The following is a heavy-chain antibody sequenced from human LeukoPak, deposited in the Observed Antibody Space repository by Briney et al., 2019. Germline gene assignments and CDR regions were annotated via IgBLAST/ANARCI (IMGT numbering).Heavy chain of an antibody. Sequence: SQTLSLTCTVSGGSISSGGYYWSWIRQPPGKGLEWIGYIYHSGSTYCNPSLKSRVTLSVDTSKSQFSLRLNSVTAADTAVYYCARAGRIEATSTYYFDFWGQGALVTVSS. CDR2: IYHSGST. V-gene: IGHV4-30-2*02. CDR1: GGSISSGGYY. D-gene: IGHD2/OR15-2a*01. J-gene: IGHJ4*02. CDR3: ARAGRIEATSTYYFDF.